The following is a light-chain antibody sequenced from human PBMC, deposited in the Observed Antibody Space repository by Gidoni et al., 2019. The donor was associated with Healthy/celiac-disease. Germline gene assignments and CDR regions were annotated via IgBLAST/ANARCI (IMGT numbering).Light chain of an antibody. CDR3: QQRGFT. V-gene: IGKV3-11*01. CDR2: DAS. J-gene: IGKJ3*01. Sequence: EIVLTQSPATLSLSPGERATLSCRASQSVSSYLAWYQQKPGQAPRLLIYDASNRATGIPARFSGSGSGTDFTLTISSLEPEDFAVYYCQQRGFTFGPXTKVDIK. CDR1: QSVSSY.